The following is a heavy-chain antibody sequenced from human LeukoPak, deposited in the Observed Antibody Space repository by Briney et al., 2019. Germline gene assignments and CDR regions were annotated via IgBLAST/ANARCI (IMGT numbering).Heavy chain of an antibody. D-gene: IGHD1-1*01. V-gene: IGHV3-7*02. J-gene: IGHJ4*02. CDR3: ARGTVGDN. Sequence: PGGSLRLSCAPSGFTFSHHWMSWVRQAPGKGLEWVANIKRDGSETHYVDSVKGRFTISRDNAKNSLYLQMNSLRAEDTAVYYCARGTVGDNWGQGTLVTVSS. CDR1: GFTFSHHW. CDR2: IKRDGSET.